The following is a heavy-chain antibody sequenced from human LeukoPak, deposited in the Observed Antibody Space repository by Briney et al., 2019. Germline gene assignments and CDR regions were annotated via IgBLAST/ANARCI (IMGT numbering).Heavy chain of an antibody. CDR1: GFTFSSYG. Sequence: GRSLRLSCAASGFTFSSYGMHWVRQAPGNRLEWVAFIRYDGSNIYYAGSVKGRFTISRDNSKNTLYLQMNSLRAEDTAIYYCANGPHYQILTGFYKVRSHLDYWGQGTLVTVSS. CDR3: ANGPHYQILTGFYKVRSHLDY. D-gene: IGHD3-9*01. CDR2: IRYDGSNI. J-gene: IGHJ4*02. V-gene: IGHV3-30*02.